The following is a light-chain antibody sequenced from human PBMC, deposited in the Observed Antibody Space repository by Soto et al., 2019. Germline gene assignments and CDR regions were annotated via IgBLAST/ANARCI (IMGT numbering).Light chain of an antibody. Sequence: EIVLTQSPGTLSLSPGERATLSCRASQFISSSFLVWYQQRPGQAPRLVISGGSSRATGIPDRFSGSGSGTDFTLTISRLEPEDFAVYYCQHDGGSLLTFGGGTKVEIK. CDR3: QHDGGSLLT. CDR2: GGS. CDR1: QFISSSF. J-gene: IGKJ4*01. V-gene: IGKV3-20*01.